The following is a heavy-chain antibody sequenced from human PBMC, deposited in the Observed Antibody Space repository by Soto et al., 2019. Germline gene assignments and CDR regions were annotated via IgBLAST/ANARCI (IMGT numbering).Heavy chain of an antibody. Sequence: QVQLVQSGAEVKKPGSSVKVSCKASGGTFSSYAISWVRQAPGQGLEWMGGIIPIFGTANYAQKFQGRVTITADESTSTAYMELSILRSEDTAVYYCAVHIVVVIASHYYYYYYGMDVWGQGTTVTVSS. CDR2: IIPIFGTA. CDR3: AVHIVVVIASHYYYYYYGMDV. D-gene: IGHD2-21*01. CDR1: GGTFSSYA. J-gene: IGHJ6*02. V-gene: IGHV1-69*01.